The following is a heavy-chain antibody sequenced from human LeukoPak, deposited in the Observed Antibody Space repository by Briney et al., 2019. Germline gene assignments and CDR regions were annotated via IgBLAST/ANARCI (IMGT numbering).Heavy chain of an antibody. CDR3: AISSSWYLYNYFDP. CDR2: INPNSGGT. V-gene: IGHV1-2*02. D-gene: IGHD6-13*01. J-gene: IGHJ5*02. Sequence: GASVKVSCEASGYTFTGYYMHWVRQAPGQGLEWMGWINPNSGGTNYAQKFQGRVTMTRDTSISTAYMELSRLRSDDTAVYYCAISSSWYLYNYFDPWGQGTLVTVSS. CDR1: GYTFTGYY.